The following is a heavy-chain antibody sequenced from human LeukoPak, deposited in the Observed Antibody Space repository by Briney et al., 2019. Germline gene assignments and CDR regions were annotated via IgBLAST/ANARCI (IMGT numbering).Heavy chain of an antibody. V-gene: IGHV1-69*13. D-gene: IGHD2-15*01. CDR3: ARGCSGGSCYSKAAGIDY. CDR1: GYTFTSYA. CDR2: IIPIFGTA. Sequence: GASVKVSCKASGYTFTSYAISWVRQAPGQGLEWMGGIIPIFGTANYAQKFQGRVTITADESTSTAYMELSSLRSEDTAVYYCARGCSGGSCYSKAAGIDYWGQGTLVTVSS. J-gene: IGHJ4*02.